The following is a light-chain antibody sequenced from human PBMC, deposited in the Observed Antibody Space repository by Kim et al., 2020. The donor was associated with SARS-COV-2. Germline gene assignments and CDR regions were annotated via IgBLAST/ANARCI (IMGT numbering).Light chain of an antibody. Sequence: LSPRERATLAGRASQGVSSSLACYKQKPGQARRLLIEGASSRATGNPDRFSGSGSETDFTLTISRLEPEEFAVYDCQKYRSSPQTFGQGSK. J-gene: IGKJ1*01. CDR1: QGVSSS. CDR2: GAS. CDR3: QKYRSSPQT. V-gene: IGKV3-20*01.